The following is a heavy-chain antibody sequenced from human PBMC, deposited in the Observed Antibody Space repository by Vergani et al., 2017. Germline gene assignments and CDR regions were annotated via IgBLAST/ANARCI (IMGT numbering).Heavy chain of an antibody. CDR2: IYYSGST. V-gene: IGHV4-30-4*08. CDR3: ASGSSWNNWFDP. J-gene: IGHJ5*02. CDR1: GGSISSSSYY. Sequence: QLQLQESGPGLVKPSETLSLTCTVSGGSISSSSYYWGWIRQPPGKGLEWIGYIYYSGSTYYNPSLKSRVTISVDTSKNQFSLKLSSVTAADTAVYYCASGSSWNNWFDPWGQGTLVTVSS. D-gene: IGHD6-13*01.